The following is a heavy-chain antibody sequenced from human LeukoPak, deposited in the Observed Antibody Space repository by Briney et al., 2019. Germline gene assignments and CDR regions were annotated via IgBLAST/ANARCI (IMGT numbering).Heavy chain of an antibody. CDR3: ARVYYYDTSAHNWLDT. J-gene: IGHJ5*02. D-gene: IGHD3-22*01. Sequence: GASVKVSCKASGYTFTTYDINWVRQATGQGLEWMGWMNPNSGHTGYAQKFQGRVTMTRNTSISTAYMELGSLRSEDTAVYYCARVYYYDTSAHNWLDTWGQGTLVTVSS. V-gene: IGHV1-8*01. CDR2: MNPNSGHT. CDR1: GYTFTTYD.